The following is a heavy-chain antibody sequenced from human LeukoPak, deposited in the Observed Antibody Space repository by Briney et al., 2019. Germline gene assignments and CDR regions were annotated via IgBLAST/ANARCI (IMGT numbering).Heavy chain of an antibody. J-gene: IGHJ4*02. CDR2: IRYDGSNK. CDR1: GFTFSSYG. D-gene: IGHD6-19*01. CDR3: AKDRREYSSAWYLDY. V-gene: IGHV3-30*02. Sequence: GGSLRLSCAASGFTFSSYGMHWVRQAPGKGLEWVAFIRYDGSNKYYADSVKGRFTISRDNSKNTLYLQMNSLRAEDTAVYYCAKDRREYSSAWYLDYWGQGTLVTVSS.